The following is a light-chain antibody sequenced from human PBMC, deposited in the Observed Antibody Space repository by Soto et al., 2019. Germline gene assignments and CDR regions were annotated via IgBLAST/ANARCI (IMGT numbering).Light chain of an antibody. J-gene: IGKJ1*01. CDR2: GAS. CDR1: ESVSTN. CDR3: QQYNNWPRT. V-gene: IGKV3-15*01. Sequence: EIEMTQSPATLSLAPGERVTLSCRASESVSTNLAWYQQKAGQAPRLLIYGASTRATGIPARFSGSGSGTEFTLTINSLQSEDFAVYYCQQYNNWPRTFGQGTKVDI.